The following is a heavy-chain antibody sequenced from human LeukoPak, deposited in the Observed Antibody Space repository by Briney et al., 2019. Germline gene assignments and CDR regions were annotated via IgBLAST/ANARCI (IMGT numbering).Heavy chain of an antibody. J-gene: IGHJ6*02. CDR1: GFTFSSYD. V-gene: IGHV3-13*01. CDR3: ARDGGHYYDSSGYPFGGYYYYYGMDV. Sequence: GGSLRLSCVASGFTFSSYDMHWVRQTTGKRLEWVSVFGAAGDTFYSGSVEGRFSISRENAKNSLYLQMNSLRAEDTAVYYCARDGGHYYDSSGYPFGGYYYYYGMDVWGQGITVTVSS. CDR2: FGAAGDT. D-gene: IGHD3-22*01.